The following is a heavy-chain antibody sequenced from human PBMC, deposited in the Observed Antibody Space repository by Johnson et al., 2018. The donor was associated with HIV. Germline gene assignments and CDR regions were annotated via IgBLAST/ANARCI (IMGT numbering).Heavy chain of an antibody. Sequence: QVQLVESGGGLIKPGGSLRLSCAASNFTFKDYYMNWIRQAPGKGLEWLSYISGSGFDTFYADSVRGRFTISRDNAKKSLYLQMNSLRDEDTAVYYCAKGGSSWSDDAFDIWGQGTMVTVSS. CDR1: NFTFKDYY. J-gene: IGHJ3*02. CDR3: AKGGSSWSDDAFDI. V-gene: IGHV3-11*04. CDR2: ISGSGFDT. D-gene: IGHD6-13*01.